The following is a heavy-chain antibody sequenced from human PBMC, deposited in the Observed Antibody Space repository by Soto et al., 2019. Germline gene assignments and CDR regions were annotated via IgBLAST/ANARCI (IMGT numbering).Heavy chain of an antibody. D-gene: IGHD3-9*01. J-gene: IGHJ4*02. CDR1: GSSLSTSGVG. CDR3: AHTQDPCNTGYYRFDS. V-gene: IGHV2-5*02. Sequence: QITLKESGPTLVKPTQTLTLTCTVSGSSLSTSGVGVGWIRQPPGKALEWLALIYWDDDARYSPSLKHRLSTTKDTSKSKVVLTMTNIAPVDAGTHYCAHTQDPCNTGYYRFDSWGQGTVVTVSS. CDR2: IYWDDDA.